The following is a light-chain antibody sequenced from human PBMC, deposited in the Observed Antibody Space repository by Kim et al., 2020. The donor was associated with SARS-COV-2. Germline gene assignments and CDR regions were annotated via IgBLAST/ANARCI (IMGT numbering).Light chain of an antibody. J-gene: IGKJ4*01. Sequence: EVVFTQSPATLSLSPGERATLSYRASQSVNNYLAWYQQKPGQAPRLLLYDVSNRATGIPARFSGSGSGTDFTLTISSLEPEDFAVYYCKHRKTLPVTIGGGSKVDIK. CDR3: KHRKTLPVT. V-gene: IGKV3-11*01. CDR1: QSVNNY. CDR2: DVS.